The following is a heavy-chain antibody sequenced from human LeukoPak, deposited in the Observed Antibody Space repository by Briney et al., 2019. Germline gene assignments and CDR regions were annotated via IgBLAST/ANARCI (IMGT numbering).Heavy chain of an antibody. CDR3: ARARGFFDY. Sequence: GGSLRLSCAAAGFTFSSYWMSSVRQAPGKGLELVANIKQAGSEKYYVDSVKGRFTISRDNAENSLYLQMNSLRAEDTAVYYCARARGFFDYWGQGTLVTVTS. CDR2: IKQAGSEK. D-gene: IGHD3-10*01. CDR1: GFTFSSYW. V-gene: IGHV3-7*01. J-gene: IGHJ4*02.